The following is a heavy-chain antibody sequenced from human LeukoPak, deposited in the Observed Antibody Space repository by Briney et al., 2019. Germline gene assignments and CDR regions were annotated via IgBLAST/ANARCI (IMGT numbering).Heavy chain of an antibody. V-gene: IGHV3-30-3*01. J-gene: IGHJ4*02. CDR2: ISYDGSNK. CDR3: ARVNILAAATLDY. D-gene: IGHD6-13*01. CDR1: GFTFSSYA. Sequence: GGSLRLSCAASGFTFSSYAMHWVRQAPGKGLEWVAVISYDGSNKYYADSVKGRFTISRDNAKNSLYLQMNSLRAEDTAVYYCARVNILAAATLDYWGQGTLVTVSS.